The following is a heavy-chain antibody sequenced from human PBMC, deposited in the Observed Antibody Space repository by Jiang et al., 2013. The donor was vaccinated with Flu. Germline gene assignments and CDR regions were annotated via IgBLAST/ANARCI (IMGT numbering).Heavy chain of an antibody. V-gene: IGHV4-39*01. Sequence: EWIGSIYYSGSTYYNPSLKSRVTISVDTSKNQFSLKLSSVTAADTAVYYCARHELGYDYWGQGTLVTVSS. CDR3: ARHELGYDY. D-gene: IGHD5-18*01. CDR2: IYYSGST. J-gene: IGHJ4*02.